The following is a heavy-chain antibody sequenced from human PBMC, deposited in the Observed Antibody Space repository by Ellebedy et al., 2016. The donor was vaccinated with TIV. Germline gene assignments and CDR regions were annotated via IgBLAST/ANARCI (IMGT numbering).Heavy chain of an antibody. V-gene: IGHV3-30-3*01. CDR2: ISYDGSNK. D-gene: IGHD2-2*01. J-gene: IGHJ4*02. Sequence: GESLKISCAASGFTFSSYPMHWVRQAPGKGLEWVAVISYDGSNKYYADAVKGRFTISRDNSKNTMYLQMNSLRPEDTSVYYGARGGVVNSNAAADYWGQGTLVTVSS. CDR3: ARGGVVNSNAAADY. CDR1: GFTFSSYP.